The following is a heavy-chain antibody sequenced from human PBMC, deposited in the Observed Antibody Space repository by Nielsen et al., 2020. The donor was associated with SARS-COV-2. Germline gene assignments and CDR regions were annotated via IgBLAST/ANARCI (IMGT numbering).Heavy chain of an antibody. CDR3: ATALELAVARRWAY. Sequence: SLKISCSASGFTFDEYAMHWVRQAPGKGLEWVSGISWNSGSIGYADSVKGRFTIYRDNAKNSLYLQMNSLRAADTALYFCATALELAVARRWAYWGQGSLVTVSS. CDR1: GFTFDEYA. V-gene: IGHV3-9*01. CDR2: ISWNSGSI. D-gene: IGHD6-19*01. J-gene: IGHJ4*02.